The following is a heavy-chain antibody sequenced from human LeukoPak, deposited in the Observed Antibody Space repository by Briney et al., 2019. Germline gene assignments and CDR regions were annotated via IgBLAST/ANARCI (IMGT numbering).Heavy chain of an antibody. CDR2: ISAYNGNT. V-gene: IGHV1-18*01. Sequence: GASVKVSCKASGYTFTSYGISWVRQAPGQGLEWMGWISAYNGNTNYAQKLQGRVTMTTDTSTSTAYMELRSLRSDDTAVYYFARSQTGYHYYYYYGMDVWGQGTTVTVSS. CDR3: ARSQTGYHYYYYYGMDV. CDR1: GYTFTSYG. J-gene: IGHJ6*02. D-gene: IGHD3-9*01.